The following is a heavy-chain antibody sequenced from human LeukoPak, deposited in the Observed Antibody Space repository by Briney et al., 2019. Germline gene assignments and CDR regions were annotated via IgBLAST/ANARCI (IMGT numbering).Heavy chain of an antibody. V-gene: IGHV1-69*01. CDR1: GGTFSSYA. Sequence: SVKVSCKASGGTFSSYAISWVRQAPGQGFEWMGGFIPIFGTANYAQNFQGRVMITADESTSTAYMELSSLRSEETAVYYCARSPPGLIYMDVWGKGTTVSVSS. CDR2: FIPIFGTA. CDR3: ARSPPGLIYMDV. D-gene: IGHD2-8*01. J-gene: IGHJ6*03.